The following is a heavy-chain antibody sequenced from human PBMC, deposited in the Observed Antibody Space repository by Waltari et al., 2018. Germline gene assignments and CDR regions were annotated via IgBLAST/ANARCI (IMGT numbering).Heavy chain of an antibody. V-gene: IGHV2-5*02. Sequence: QLTLKESGPTLVKPTQTLTLTCPFSGFSLSTSGVGVGWLRQPPGKALEWLALIYWDDDKRYSPCLKSRLTITKDTAKNQVVLTMTTMDPVETATYYCANRTHLPDNDFWSGYLGGFDYWGQGTLVTVSS. CDR1: GFSLSTSGVG. CDR3: ANRTHLPDNDFWSGYLGGFDY. CDR2: IYWDDDK. D-gene: IGHD3-3*01. J-gene: IGHJ4*02.